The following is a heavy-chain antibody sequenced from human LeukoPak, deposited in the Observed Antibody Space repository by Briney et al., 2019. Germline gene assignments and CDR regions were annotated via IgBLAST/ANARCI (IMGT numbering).Heavy chain of an antibody. V-gene: IGHV1-69*05. D-gene: IGHD3-22*01. Sequence: SVKVSCKASGGTFSSYAISWVRQAPGQGLEWMGGIIPIFGTANYAQKFQGRVTITTDESTSTAYMELSSLRSEDTAVYYCARDLPPYYYDSSGYYLRAFDIWGQGTMVTVSS. CDR2: IIPIFGTA. CDR3: ARDLPPYYYDSSGYYLRAFDI. CDR1: GGTFSSYA. J-gene: IGHJ3*02.